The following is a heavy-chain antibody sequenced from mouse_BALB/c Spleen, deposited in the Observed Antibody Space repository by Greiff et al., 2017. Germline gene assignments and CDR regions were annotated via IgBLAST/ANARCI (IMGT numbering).Heavy chain of an antibody. CDR1: GYTFTSYW. D-gene: IGHD1-1*01. CDR2: FYPGSGSI. Sequence: QVQLQQSGAELARPGASVKLSCKASGYTFTSYWMQWVKQRSGQGLEWIGWFYPGSGSIKYNEKFKDKATLTADKSSSTVYMELSRLTSEDSAVYFCARHGGYYGYFDYWGQGTTLTVSS. V-gene: IGHV1-62-2*01. J-gene: IGHJ2*01. CDR3: ARHGGYYGYFDY.